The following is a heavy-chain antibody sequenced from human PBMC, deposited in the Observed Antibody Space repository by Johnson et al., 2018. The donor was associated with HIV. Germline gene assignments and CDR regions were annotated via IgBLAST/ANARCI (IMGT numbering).Heavy chain of an antibody. Sequence: VQLVESGGGVVRPGGSLRLSCAASGFTFDDYGMNWVRQAPGKGLEWVSSINWNGGSTAYADSVKGRFTISRDNAKNSLYLQMNSLRAEDTALYYCARGLQITFGGVIAPPGVFDIWGQGTMVTVSS. V-gene: IGHV3-20*04. CDR2: INWNGGST. CDR1: GFTFDDYG. D-gene: IGHD3-16*02. CDR3: ARGLQITFGGVIAPPGVFDI. J-gene: IGHJ3*02.